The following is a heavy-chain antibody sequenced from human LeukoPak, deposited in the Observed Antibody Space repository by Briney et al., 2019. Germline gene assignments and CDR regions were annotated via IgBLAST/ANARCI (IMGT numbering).Heavy chain of an antibody. J-gene: IGHJ4*02. CDR1: KFTFSHYG. CDR2: IWNDGSNK. D-gene: IGHD4-11*01. V-gene: IGHV3-33*06. Sequence: PGGSLRLSCAASKFTFSHYGMQWVRQPPGKGLEWVAVIWNDGSNKYYSDSVKGRFTVSRDNSKNTVYLQMNNLRVDDTGVYYCAKDAQRGFDYSNSLEYWGRGTLVTVSS. CDR3: AKDAQRGFDYSNSLEY.